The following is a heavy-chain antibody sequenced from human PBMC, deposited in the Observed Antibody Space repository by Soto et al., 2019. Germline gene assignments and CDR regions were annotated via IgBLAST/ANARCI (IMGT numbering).Heavy chain of an antibody. CDR2: IYYSGST. CDR1: GGSISSYY. CDR3: ARESSSGYYSLLDY. J-gene: IGHJ4*02. D-gene: IGHD3-22*01. V-gene: IGHV4-59*01. Sequence: PSETLSLTCTVSGGSISSYYWSWIRQPPGKGLEWIGYIYYSGSTNYNPSLKSRVTISVDTSKNQFSLKLSSVTAADTAVYYCARESSSGYYSLLDYWGQGTLVTVSS.